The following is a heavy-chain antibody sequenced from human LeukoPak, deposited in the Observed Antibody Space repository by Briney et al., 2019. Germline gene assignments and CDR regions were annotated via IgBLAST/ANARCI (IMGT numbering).Heavy chain of an antibody. D-gene: IGHD2-2*01. CDR3: ARAQYCSSTSCYYYYYYMDV. CDR1: GYSFTSYW. V-gene: IGHV5-51*01. J-gene: IGHJ6*03. Sequence: KYGESLKISCKGSGYSFTSYWIGWVRQMPGKGLEWMGIIYPGDSDTRYSPSFQGQVTISADKSISTAYLQWSSLKASDTAMYYCARAQYCSSTSCYYYYYYMDVWGKGTTVTVSS. CDR2: IYPGDSDT.